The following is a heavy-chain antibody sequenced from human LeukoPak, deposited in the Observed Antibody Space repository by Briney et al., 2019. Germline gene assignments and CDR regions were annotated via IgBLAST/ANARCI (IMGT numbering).Heavy chain of an antibody. D-gene: IGHD3-22*01. V-gene: IGHV4-34*01. Sequence: SETLSLTCAVYGGSFSGYYWSWIRQPPGKGLEWIGEINHSGSTNYNPSLKSRVTMSVDTSKNQFSLKLSSVTAADTAVYYCAREKVWGYYYYGMDVWGQGTTVTVSS. J-gene: IGHJ6*02. CDR2: INHSGST. CDR1: GGSFSGYY. CDR3: AREKVWGYYYYGMDV.